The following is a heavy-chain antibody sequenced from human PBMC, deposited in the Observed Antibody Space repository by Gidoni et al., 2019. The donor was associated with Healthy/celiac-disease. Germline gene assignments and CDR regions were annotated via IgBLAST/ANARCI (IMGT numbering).Heavy chain of an antibody. CDR1: GFTCSSYG. V-gene: IGHV3-33*01. J-gene: IGHJ4*02. CDR3: ARNTYGDYTYFDY. D-gene: IGHD4-17*01. CDR2: IWYDGSNK. Sequence: QVQLVESGGGVVQPGRSLRLSCAASGFTCSSYGMHWVRQAPGKGLEWVAVIWYDGSNKYYADSVKGRFTISRDNSKNTLYLQMNSLRAEDTAVYYCARNTYGDYTYFDYWGQGTLVTVSS.